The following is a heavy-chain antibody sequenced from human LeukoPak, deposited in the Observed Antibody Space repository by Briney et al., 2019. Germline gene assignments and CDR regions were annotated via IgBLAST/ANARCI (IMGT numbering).Heavy chain of an antibody. CDR3: ATATSILAFGI. CDR1: GDSISSYY. V-gene: IGHV4-4*07. CDR2: IYSTGST. J-gene: IGHJ3*02. Sequence: SETLSLTCTVSGDSISSYYCNWIRQPAGKGLEYIGRIYSTGSTNYNPSLKSRVTMSVDTSKNHFSLKLSSVTAADTTVYYCATATSILAFGIWGQGTMVTVSS. D-gene: IGHD3-3*01.